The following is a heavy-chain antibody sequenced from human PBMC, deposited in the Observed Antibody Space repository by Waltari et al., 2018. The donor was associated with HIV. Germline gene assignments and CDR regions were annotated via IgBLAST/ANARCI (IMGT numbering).Heavy chain of an antibody. CDR3: ARSGEYCSGGSCYSPNY. J-gene: IGHJ4*02. Sequence: SSVKVSCKASGGTFSSYTISWVRQAPGQGLEWMGRIIPILGIANYAQKFQGRVTITADKSTSTAYMELSSLRSEDTAVYYCARSGEYCSGGSCYSPNYWGQGTLVTVSS. D-gene: IGHD2-15*01. CDR1: GGTFSSYT. CDR2: IIPILGIA. V-gene: IGHV1-69*02.